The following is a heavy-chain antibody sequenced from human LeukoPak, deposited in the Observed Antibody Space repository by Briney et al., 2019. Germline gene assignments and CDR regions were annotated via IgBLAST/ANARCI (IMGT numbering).Heavy chain of an antibody. D-gene: IGHD4-17*01. CDR1: GFTFDDYA. Sequence: PGGSLRLSCAASGFTFDDYAMHWVRQAPGKGLEWVSGISWNSGSIGYADSVKGRFTISRDNAKNSLYLQMNSLRAEDTALYYCAAIPTVTTGGRGYHFDYWGQGTLVTVSS. J-gene: IGHJ4*02. CDR3: AAIPTVTTGGRGYHFDY. CDR2: ISWNSGSI. V-gene: IGHV3-9*01.